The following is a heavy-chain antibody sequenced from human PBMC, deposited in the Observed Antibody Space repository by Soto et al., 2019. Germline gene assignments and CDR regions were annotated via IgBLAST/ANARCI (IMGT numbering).Heavy chain of an antibody. D-gene: IGHD3-3*01. CDR3: ARGRVAGGLYFDY. CDR2: INAGNGNT. V-gene: IGHV1-3*01. CDR1: GYTFTSYA. J-gene: IGHJ4*02. Sequence: QVPLVQSGAEVKKPGASVKVSCKASGYTFTSYAMHWVRQAPGQRLEWMGWINAGNGNTKYSQKFQGRVTITRDTSASTAYMELSSLRSEDTAVYYCARGRVAGGLYFDYWGQGTLVTVSS.